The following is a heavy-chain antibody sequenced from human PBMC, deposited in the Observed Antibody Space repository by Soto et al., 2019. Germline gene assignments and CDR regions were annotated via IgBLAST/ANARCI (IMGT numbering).Heavy chain of an antibody. CDR3: ARRPLSGSIDYGMDV. Sequence: GESLKISCKGSGYSFTSYWIGWVRQMPGKGLDWMGIIYPGDSDTRYSPSFQGQVTISADKSISTAYLQWSSLKASDTAMYYCARRPLSGSIDYGMDVWGQGTTVTVSS. J-gene: IGHJ6*02. D-gene: IGHD5-12*01. CDR1: GYSFTSYW. CDR2: IYPGDSDT. V-gene: IGHV5-51*01.